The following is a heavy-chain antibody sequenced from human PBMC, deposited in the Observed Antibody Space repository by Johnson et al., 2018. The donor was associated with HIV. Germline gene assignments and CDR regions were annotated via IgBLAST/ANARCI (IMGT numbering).Heavy chain of an antibody. V-gene: IGHV3-53*01. CDR1: GFTVSSNY. Sequence: VQLVESGGGLIQPGGSLRLSCAASGFTVSSNYMSWVRQAPGKGLEWVSVIYSGGSTYYADSVKGRFTISRDNSKNTLYLQMNSLRADDTAVYYCGRESTGAGTAFDIWGQGTMVTVSS. D-gene: IGHD2-8*02. CDR3: GRESTGAGTAFDI. CDR2: IYSGGST. J-gene: IGHJ3*02.